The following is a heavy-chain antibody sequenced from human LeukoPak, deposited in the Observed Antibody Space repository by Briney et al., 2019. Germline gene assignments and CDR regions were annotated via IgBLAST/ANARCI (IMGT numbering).Heavy chain of an antibody. CDR3: ARAEEWELLDY. Sequence: PSETLSLTCAVSGGSISSGGYSWSWIRQPPGKGLEWIGYIYHSGSTYYNPSLKSRVTISVDRSRNQFSLKLSSVTAADTAVYYCARAEEWELLDYWGQGTLVTVSS. CDR2: IYHSGST. V-gene: IGHV4-30-2*01. J-gene: IGHJ4*02. CDR1: GGSISSGGYS. D-gene: IGHD1-26*01.